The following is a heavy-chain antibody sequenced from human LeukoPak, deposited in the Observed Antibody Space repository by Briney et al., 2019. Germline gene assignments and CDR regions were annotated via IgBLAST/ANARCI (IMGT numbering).Heavy chain of an antibody. J-gene: IGHJ4*02. D-gene: IGHD4-23*01. CDR1: GGSINSYH. CDR3: ARGGKATVVTL. Sequence: SETLSLTCNVSGGSINSYHWSWIRQPAGEGLEWIGRLYSSGSFNYNPSLKSRVSMSVDMSKNQFSLKLTSVTAADTAVYFCARGGKATVVTLWGPGILVTVS. CDR2: LYSSGSF. V-gene: IGHV4-4*07.